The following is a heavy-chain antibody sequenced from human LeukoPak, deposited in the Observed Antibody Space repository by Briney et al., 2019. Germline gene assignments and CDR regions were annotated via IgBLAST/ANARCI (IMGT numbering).Heavy chain of an antibody. Sequence: GGSLRLSCAASGFSLSTYAMSWVRQAPGKGPEWVSAISGAGGRTYYADSVKGRFTISRDNSKNALYLQMDSLRAEDTAVYYCAKDRADNGDRLRFDPWGQGTLVTVSS. CDR3: AKDRADNGDRLRFDP. D-gene: IGHD4-17*01. CDR1: GFSLSTYA. J-gene: IGHJ5*02. V-gene: IGHV3-23*01. CDR2: ISGAGGRT.